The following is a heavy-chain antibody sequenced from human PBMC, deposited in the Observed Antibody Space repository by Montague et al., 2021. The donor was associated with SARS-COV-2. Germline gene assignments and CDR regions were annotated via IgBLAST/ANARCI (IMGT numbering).Heavy chain of an antibody. CDR3: AREAVGYSHGYPYWYFDL. D-gene: IGHD5-18*01. V-gene: IGHV3-48*03. J-gene: IGHJ2*01. Sequence: SLRLSCAASGFSFSSYEMHWVRQAPGKGLEWVSYIRNGGSTRYYADSVKGRFTISRDDAKNSLYLQMDSLRAEDTAVYFCAREAVGYSHGYPYWYFDLWGRGTLVTVSS. CDR2: IRNGGSTR. CDR1: GFSFSSYE.